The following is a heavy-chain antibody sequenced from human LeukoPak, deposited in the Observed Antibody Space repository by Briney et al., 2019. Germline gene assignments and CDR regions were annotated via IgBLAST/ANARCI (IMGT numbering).Heavy chain of an antibody. CDR1: GGSFSSYY. J-gene: IGHJ4*02. CDR2: IYTSGST. Sequence: PSETLSLTCTVSGGSFSSYYWSWIRQPAGKGLEWIGRIYTSGSTNYNSSLKSRVTMSVDTYKNQVSLKLSSVTAADTAVYYCATGDGYNSFDYWGQGTLVTVSS. V-gene: IGHV4-4*07. CDR3: ATGDGYNSFDY. D-gene: IGHD5-24*01.